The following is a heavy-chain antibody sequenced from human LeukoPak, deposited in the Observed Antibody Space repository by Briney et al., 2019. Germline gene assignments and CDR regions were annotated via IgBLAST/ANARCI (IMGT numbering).Heavy chain of an antibody. Sequence: GGSLRLSCAPSGVTVSSNYITWVARAPGKGREGGTVIYSGGSTYYADSVKGRFTTSRDNSKNTLYLQMNSLRAEDTAVYYCARDNQQLDRSFDYWGQGTLVTVSS. D-gene: IGHD6-13*01. CDR2: IYSGGST. V-gene: IGHV3-66*01. CDR1: GVTVSSNY. J-gene: IGHJ4*02. CDR3: ARDNQQLDRSFDY.